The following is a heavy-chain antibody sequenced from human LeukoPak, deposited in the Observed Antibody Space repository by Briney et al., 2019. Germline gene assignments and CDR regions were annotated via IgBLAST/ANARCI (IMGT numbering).Heavy chain of an antibody. CDR1: GYTFTGYY. V-gene: IGHV1-2*02. J-gene: IGHJ4*02. CDR2: INPNSGGT. Sequence: AASVKVSCKASGYTFTGYYMHWVRQAPGQGLEWMGWINPNSGGTNYAQKFQGRVTITRNTSISTAYMELSSLRSEDTAVYYCARGDFSGGSCYYWGQGTLVTVSS. D-gene: IGHD2-15*01. CDR3: ARGDFSGGSCYY.